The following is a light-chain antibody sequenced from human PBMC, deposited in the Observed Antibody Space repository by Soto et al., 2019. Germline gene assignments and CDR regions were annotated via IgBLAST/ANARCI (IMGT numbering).Light chain of an antibody. CDR3: QQHGTSPI. J-gene: IGKJ4*01. V-gene: IGKV3-20*01. CDR1: QAVSSIL. Sequence: EVVLTQSPGTLSLSPGERATLSCWARQAVSSILLAWYQQKPGQAPRLLIYGASSRATGIPDRFSGSGSGTDFTLTVSRLEPEDFAVYYCQQHGTSPIFGGGTKVEIK. CDR2: GAS.